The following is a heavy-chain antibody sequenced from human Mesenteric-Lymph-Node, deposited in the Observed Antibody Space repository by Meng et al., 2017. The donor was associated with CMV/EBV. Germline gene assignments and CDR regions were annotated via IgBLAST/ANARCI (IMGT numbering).Heavy chain of an antibody. V-gene: IGHV4-61*03. J-gene: IGHJ2*01. Sequence: LRLSCSVSGDSVSSGHYYWSWIRQPPGKGLEWIGYVYHSGSANYNPSLKNRVTISISTAKNDFSLRLTSVTAADTAMYYCARDLRFLEWSPHYWYYDLWGRGILVTVSS. CDR2: VYHSGSA. CDR3: ARDLRFLEWSPHYWYYDL. D-gene: IGHD3-3*01. CDR1: GDSVSSGHYY.